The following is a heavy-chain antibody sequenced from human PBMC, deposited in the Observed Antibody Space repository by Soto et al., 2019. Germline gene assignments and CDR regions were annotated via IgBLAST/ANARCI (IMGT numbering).Heavy chain of an antibody. V-gene: IGHV3-30-3*01. CDR1: GFTFSSYA. CDR3: ARDPSY. CDR2: ISYDGSNK. Sequence: PGGSLRLSCAASGFTFSSYAMHWVRQAPGKGLEWVAVISYDGSNKYYADSVKGRFTISRDNSKNTLYLQMNSLRAEDTAVYYCARDPSYWGQGTLVTVSS. J-gene: IGHJ4*02.